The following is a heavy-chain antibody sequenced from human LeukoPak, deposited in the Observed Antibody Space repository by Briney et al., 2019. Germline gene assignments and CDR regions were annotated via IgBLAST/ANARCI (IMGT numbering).Heavy chain of an antibody. V-gene: IGHV1-3*01. Sequence: ASVKVSCKASGYTFTSYAMHWVRQAPGQRLEWMGWINAGNGNTKYSQKFQGRVTITRDTSASTAYMELSSLRSEDTAVYYCARGRRRYQLLYWFDPWGQGTLVTVSS. CDR2: INAGNGNT. CDR1: GYTFTSYA. D-gene: IGHD2-2*01. CDR3: ARGRRRYQLLYWFDP. J-gene: IGHJ5*02.